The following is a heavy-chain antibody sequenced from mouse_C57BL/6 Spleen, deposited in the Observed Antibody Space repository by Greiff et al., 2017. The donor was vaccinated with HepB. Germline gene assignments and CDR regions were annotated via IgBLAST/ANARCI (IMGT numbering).Heavy chain of an antibody. CDR1: GFTFSDYG. D-gene: IGHD2-4*01. V-gene: IGHV5-15*01. CDR3: AREGGYDYDAWFAY. J-gene: IGHJ3*01. CDR2: ISNLAYSI. Sequence: EVQGVESGGGLVQPGGSLKLSCAASGFTFSDYGMAWVRQAPRKGPEWVAFISNLAYSIYYADTVTGRFTISRENAKNTLYLEMSSLRSEDTAMYYCAREGGYDYDAWFAYWGQGTLVTVSA.